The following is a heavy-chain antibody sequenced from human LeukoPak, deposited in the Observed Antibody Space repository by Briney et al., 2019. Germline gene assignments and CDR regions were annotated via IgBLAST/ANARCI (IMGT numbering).Heavy chain of an antibody. D-gene: IGHD2-2*01. CDR1: GFTFSSYG. V-gene: IGHV3-33*01. CDR2: IWYDGSNK. Sequence: GRSLRLSCAASGFTFSSYGMHWVRQAPGKGLEWVAVIWYDGSNKYYADSVKGRFTTSRDNSKNTLYLQMNSLRAEDTAVYYCARDEFHTNLLYYYYYGMDVWGQGTTVTVSS. CDR3: ARDEFHTNLLYYYYYGMDV. J-gene: IGHJ6*02.